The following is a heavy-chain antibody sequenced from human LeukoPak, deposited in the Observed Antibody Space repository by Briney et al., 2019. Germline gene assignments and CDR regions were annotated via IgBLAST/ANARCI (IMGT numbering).Heavy chain of an antibody. J-gene: IGHJ3*02. V-gene: IGHV3-11*06. CDR1: GFTFSDYF. Sequence: GGSLRLSCAASGFTFSDYFMSWIRQAPGKGLEWVSSISSSSSYIYYADSVKGRFTISRDNAKNSLYLQMNSLRAEDTAVYYCARASHPPDAFDIWGQGTMVTVSS. CDR3: ARASHPPDAFDI. CDR2: ISSSSSYI.